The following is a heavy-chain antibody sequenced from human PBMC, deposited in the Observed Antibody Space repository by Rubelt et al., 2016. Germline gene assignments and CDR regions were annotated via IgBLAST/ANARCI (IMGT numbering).Heavy chain of an antibody. D-gene: IGHD1-26*01. V-gene: IGHV1-3*01. CDR2: MNAANGNT. CDR1: GYSFTSYN. J-gene: IGHJ4*02. Sequence: QVQLVQSGSELKKPGASVKVSCRAAGYSFTSYNIHWVRQAPGQRLEWMGWMNAANGNTRFSQNFQGRVTITSDTSASTAYMELSSLRSEDTAVYYCARGGSGTSSAFDYWGQGTLVTVSS. CDR3: ARGGSGTSSAFDY.